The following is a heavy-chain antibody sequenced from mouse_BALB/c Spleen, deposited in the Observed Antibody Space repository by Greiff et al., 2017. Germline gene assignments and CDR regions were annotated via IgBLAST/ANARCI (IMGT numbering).Heavy chain of an antibody. CDR3: ARYDYLYYYAMDY. J-gene: IGHJ4*01. CDR2: IDPANGNT. V-gene: IGHV14-3*02. Sequence: EVQVVESGAELVKPGASVKLSCTASGFNIKDTYMHWVKQRPEQGLEWIGRIDPANGNTKYDPKFQGKATITADTSSNTAYLQLSSLTSEDTAVYYCARYDYLYYYAMDYWGQGTSVTVSS. CDR1: GFNIKDTY. D-gene: IGHD2-4*01.